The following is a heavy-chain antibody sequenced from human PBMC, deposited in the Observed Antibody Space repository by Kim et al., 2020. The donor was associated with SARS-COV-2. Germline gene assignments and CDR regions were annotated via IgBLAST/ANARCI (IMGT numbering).Heavy chain of an antibody. CDR2: ISYDGSVK. CDR1: GLTLSRYG. V-gene: IGHV3-30*18. J-gene: IGHJ3*02. D-gene: IGHD6-19*01. CDR3: AKRAVAGNDAFNM. Sequence: GGSLRLSCAASGLTLSRYGMHWGRQVPGKGLEWVSFISYDGSVKYYADSVKGRFTISRDNSKNTLDLQMNSLRAEDTAVYYCAKRAVAGNDAFNMWGQGTMVTVSS.